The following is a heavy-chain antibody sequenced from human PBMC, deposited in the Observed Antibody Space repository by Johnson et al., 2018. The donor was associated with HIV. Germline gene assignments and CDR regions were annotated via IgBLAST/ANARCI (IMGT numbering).Heavy chain of an antibody. V-gene: IGHV3-66*01. CDR2: IYSGGST. CDR1: GFTVSSNY. Sequence: VQLVESGGGLVQPGGSLRLSCAASGFTVSSNYMSWVRQAPGKGLEWVSIIYSGGSTYYADSVKGRFTISRDNSKNTLYVQMNSLRAEDTAVYYCARGIQPDAFDIWGQGTMVTVSS. J-gene: IGHJ3*02. D-gene: IGHD2-2*01. CDR3: ARGIQPDAFDI.